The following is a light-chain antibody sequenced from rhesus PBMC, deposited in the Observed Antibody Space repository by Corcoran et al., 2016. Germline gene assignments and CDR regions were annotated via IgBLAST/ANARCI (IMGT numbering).Light chain of an antibody. CDR1: QGISSW. CDR3: QQYSSRPLT. CDR2: KAS. V-gene: IGKV1-22*01. Sequence: DIQMTQSPSSLSASVGDTVTITCRASQGISSWLAWYQQQPGEAPKLLCYKASSLQSGVPSRFSGSGSGTDFTITSRSLQSEDFATYYCQQYSSRPLTFGGGTKVEIK. J-gene: IGKJ4*01.